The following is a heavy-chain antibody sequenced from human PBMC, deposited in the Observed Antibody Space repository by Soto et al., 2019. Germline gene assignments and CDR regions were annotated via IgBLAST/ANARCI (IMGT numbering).Heavy chain of an antibody. Sequence: SETLSLTCAFSGGSISSDDYSWSWIRQPPGKGLEWIGYIYDSGSPYYNPSLKSRVAISLDRSRNHFSLQLNSVTAADTAMYYCARSLDYDTSGPYYFDAWGQGTLVTVSS. V-gene: IGHV4-30-2*01. J-gene: IGHJ4*02. D-gene: IGHD3-22*01. CDR3: ARSLDYDTSGPYYFDA. CDR2: IYDSGSP. CDR1: GGSISSDDYS.